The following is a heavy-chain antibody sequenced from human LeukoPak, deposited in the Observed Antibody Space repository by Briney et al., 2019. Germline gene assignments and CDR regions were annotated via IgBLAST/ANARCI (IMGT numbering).Heavy chain of an antibody. V-gene: IGHV3-15*01. Sequence: PGGSLRLSCAASGFTFSNAWMSWVRQAPGKGLEWVGHIKSKTDGGTTDYAAPVKGRFTISRDDSKTTLYLQMNSLKTEDTALYYCATEYYGSDNYWGQGTLVTVSS. J-gene: IGHJ4*02. D-gene: IGHD1-26*01. CDR2: IKSKTDGGTT. CDR1: GFTFSNAW. CDR3: ATEYYGSDNY.